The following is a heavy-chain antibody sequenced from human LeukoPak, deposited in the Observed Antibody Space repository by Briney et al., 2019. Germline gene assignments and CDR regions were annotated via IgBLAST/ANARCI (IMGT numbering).Heavy chain of an antibody. Sequence: SETLSLTCAVYGGSFSGYYWSWIRQPPGKGLEWIGEINHSGSTNYNPSLKSRVTISVDTSKNQFSLKLSSVTAADTAVYYCARHSSPYRIAARSWYFDLWGRGTLVTVSS. D-gene: IGHD6-6*01. V-gene: IGHV4-34*01. CDR2: INHSGST. J-gene: IGHJ2*01. CDR1: GGSFSGYY. CDR3: ARHSSPYRIAARSWYFDL.